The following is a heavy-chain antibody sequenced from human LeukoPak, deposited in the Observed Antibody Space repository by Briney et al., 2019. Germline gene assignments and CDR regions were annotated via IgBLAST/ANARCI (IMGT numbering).Heavy chain of an antibody. Sequence: ASVKVSCKVSEYTLTELSMHWCQQAPGKGLEWMGGFDPEDGETIYAQKFQGRVTMTEDTSTDTAYMELSSLRSEDTAVYYCATSPLATQWLRCHYWGQGTLVTVSS. CDR1: EYTLTELS. V-gene: IGHV1-24*01. J-gene: IGHJ4*02. CDR2: FDPEDGET. CDR3: ATSPLATQWLRCHY. D-gene: IGHD5-12*01.